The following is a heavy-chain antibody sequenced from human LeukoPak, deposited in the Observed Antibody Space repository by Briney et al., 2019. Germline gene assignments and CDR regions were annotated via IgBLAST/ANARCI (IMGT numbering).Heavy chain of an antibody. CDR1: GFTFSSYA. J-gene: IGHJ6*02. CDR2: IKSKTDGWTT. D-gene: IGHD6-19*01. CDR3: TTVGSQWLATTYYYYGMDV. V-gene: IGHV3-15*01. Sequence: GGSLRLSCAASGFTFSSYAMSWVRQAPGKGLEWVGRIKSKTDGWTTDYAAPVKGRFTISRDDSKNTLYLQMNSLKTEDTAVYYCTTVGSQWLATTYYYYGMDVWGQGTTVTVSS.